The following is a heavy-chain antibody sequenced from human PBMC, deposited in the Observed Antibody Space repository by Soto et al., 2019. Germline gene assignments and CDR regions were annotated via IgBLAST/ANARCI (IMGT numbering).Heavy chain of an antibody. CDR3: AKVSSSREMATIRFDY. CDR2: ISGSGGST. CDR1: GFTFSSYA. J-gene: IGHJ4*02. D-gene: IGHD5-12*01. V-gene: IGHV3-23*01. Sequence: PGGSLRLSCAASGFTFSSYAMSWVRQAPGKGLEWVSAISGSGGSTYYADSVKGRFTISRDNSKNTLYLQMNSLRAEDTAVYYCAKVSSSREMATIRFDYWGQGTLVTVSS.